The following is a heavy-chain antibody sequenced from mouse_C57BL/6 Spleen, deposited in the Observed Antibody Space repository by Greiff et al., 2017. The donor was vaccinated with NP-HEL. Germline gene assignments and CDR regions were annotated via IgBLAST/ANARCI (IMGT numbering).Heavy chain of an antibody. V-gene: IGHV1-82*01. D-gene: IGHD3-2*02. CDR2: IYPGDGDT. Sequence: QVQLKESGPELVKPGASVKISCKASGYAFSSSWMNWVKQRPGKGLEWIGRIYPGDGDTNYNGKFKGKATLTADKSSSTAYMQLSSLTSEDSAVYFCARGEAQATLFDYWGQGTTLTVSS. CDR3: ARGEAQATLFDY. J-gene: IGHJ2*01. CDR1: GYAFSSSW.